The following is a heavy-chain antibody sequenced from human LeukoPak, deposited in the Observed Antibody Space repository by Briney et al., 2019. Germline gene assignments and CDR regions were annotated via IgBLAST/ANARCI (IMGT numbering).Heavy chain of an antibody. CDR1: GGSISSYY. J-gene: IGHJ5*02. V-gene: IGHV4-59*08. Sequence: SETLSLTCTVSGGSISSYYWSWIRQPPGKGLEWIGYIYYSGSTNYNPSLKSRVTISVDTSKNQFSLKLSSVTAADTAVYHCARIDRIAAASRRWFDPWGQGTLVTVSS. CDR2: IYYSGST. CDR3: ARIDRIAAASRRWFDP. D-gene: IGHD6-13*01.